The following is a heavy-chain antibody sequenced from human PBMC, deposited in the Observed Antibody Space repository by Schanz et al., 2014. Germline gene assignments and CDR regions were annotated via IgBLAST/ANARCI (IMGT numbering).Heavy chain of an antibody. D-gene: IGHD6-19*01. CDR2: IKQDGSEK. CDR3: ARDLISSGWYG. Sequence: EVQLVESGGGLVQPGGSLRLSCAASGFIFSNSWMSWVRQAPGKGLEWVANIKQDGSEKYYVDSVKGRFTISRDNAKNSLYLQMNSLRVDDTAVYYCARDLISSGWYGWGQGTLVTVSS. J-gene: IGHJ4*02. V-gene: IGHV3-7*03. CDR1: GFIFSNSW.